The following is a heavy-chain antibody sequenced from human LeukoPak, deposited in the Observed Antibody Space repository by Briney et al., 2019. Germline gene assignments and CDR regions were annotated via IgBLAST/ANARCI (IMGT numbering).Heavy chain of an antibody. CDR1: GFTFSSYA. V-gene: IGHV3-23*01. CDR3: AKDPLYYGSGSSDWFDP. D-gene: IGHD3-10*01. J-gene: IGHJ5*02. CDR2: ISGSGGST. Sequence: PGGSLRLSCAASGFTFSSYAMSWVRQAPGKGLEWVSAISGSGGSTYYADSVKGRFTISGDNSKNTLYLQMNSLRAEDTAVYYCAKDPLYYGSGSSDWFDPWGQGTLVTVSS.